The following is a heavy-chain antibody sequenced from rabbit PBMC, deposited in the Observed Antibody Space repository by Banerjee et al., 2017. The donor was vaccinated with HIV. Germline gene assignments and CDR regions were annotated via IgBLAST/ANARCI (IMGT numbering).Heavy chain of an antibody. CDR1: GFSLSSDYH. V-gene: IGHV1S45*01. D-gene: IGHD2-1*01. Sequence: QEQLVESGGDLVKPGASLTLTCTASGFSLSSDYHMCWVRQAPGKGLEWIACIYAGSSGSTYYASWAKGRFTISKTSSTTVTLQMTSLTAADTATYFCARDVYSYDDYGGYYFNLWGQGTLVTVS. CDR2: IYAGSSGST. CDR3: ARDVYSYDDYGGYYFNL. J-gene: IGHJ4*01.